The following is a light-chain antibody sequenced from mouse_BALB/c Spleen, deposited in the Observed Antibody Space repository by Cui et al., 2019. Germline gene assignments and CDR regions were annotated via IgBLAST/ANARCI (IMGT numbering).Light chain of an antibody. Sequence: DIQMTQSPASQSASLGESVTITCLTSQTIGTWLAWYQQKPGKSPQLLIYDATSLADGVPSRFSGSGSGTKFSIKISSLQAEDFVSYYCQQFHSTPYTFGGGTKLEIK. CDR2: DAT. CDR1: QTIGTW. V-gene: IGKV12-98*01. CDR3: QQFHSTPYT. J-gene: IGKJ2*01.